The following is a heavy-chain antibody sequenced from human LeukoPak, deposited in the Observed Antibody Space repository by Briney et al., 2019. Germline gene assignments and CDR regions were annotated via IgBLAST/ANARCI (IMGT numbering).Heavy chain of an antibody. D-gene: IGHD6-19*01. J-gene: IGHJ4*02. CDR2: IYPGDSDT. V-gene: IGHV5-51*01. Sequence: GESLKISFKGSGYSFTSYWIGWVRQMPGKGLEWMGIIYPGDSDTRYSPSFQGQVTISADKSISTAYLQWSSLKASDTAMYYCARVIHSSGWYKDYFDYWGQGTLVTVSS. CDR1: GYSFTSYW. CDR3: ARVIHSSGWYKDYFDY.